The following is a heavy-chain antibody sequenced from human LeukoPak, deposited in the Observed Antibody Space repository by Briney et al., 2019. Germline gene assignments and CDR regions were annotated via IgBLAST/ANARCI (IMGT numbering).Heavy chain of an antibody. J-gene: IGHJ4*02. CDR2: ISGSGGST. Sequence: PGGSLRLSRAASGFTFSSYALSWVRQAPGKGLEWVSAISGSGGSTYYADSVKGRFTISIDNSKNTLYLQMNSLRAEDTAVYYCAKDSSGYDQRFDYWGQGTLVTVSS. CDR3: AKDSSGYDQRFDY. V-gene: IGHV3-23*01. CDR1: GFTFSSYA. D-gene: IGHD5-12*01.